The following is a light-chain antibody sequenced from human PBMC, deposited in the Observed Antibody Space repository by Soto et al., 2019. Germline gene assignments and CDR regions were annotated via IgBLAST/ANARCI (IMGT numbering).Light chain of an antibody. CDR2: EVA. CDR3: SSYTDSNTVL. V-gene: IGLV2-14*01. CDR1: SSDVGAYNY. Sequence: QSALTQPASVSGSPGQSITISCTGTSSDVGAYNYVSWYQHHPGKAPKLIIYEVANRPSGVSNRFSGSKSGNPASLTISGLQAEDEADYYCSSYTDSNTVLFGGGTKLTVL. J-gene: IGLJ2*01.